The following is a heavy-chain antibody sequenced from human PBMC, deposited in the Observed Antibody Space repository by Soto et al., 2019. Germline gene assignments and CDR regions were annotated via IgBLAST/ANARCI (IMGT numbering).Heavy chain of an antibody. D-gene: IGHD3-22*01. CDR1: GFTFSSYS. J-gene: IGHJ4*02. CDR2: ISSSSSTI. CDR3: SREYTMIVVVGFDY. Sequence: EVQLVESGGGLVQPGGSLRLSCAASGFTFSSYSMNWVRQAPGKGLEWVSYISSSSSTIYYADSVKGRFTISRDNAKNSLYLQMNSLRDEDTAVYYCSREYTMIVVVGFDYCGQGTLVTVSS. V-gene: IGHV3-48*02.